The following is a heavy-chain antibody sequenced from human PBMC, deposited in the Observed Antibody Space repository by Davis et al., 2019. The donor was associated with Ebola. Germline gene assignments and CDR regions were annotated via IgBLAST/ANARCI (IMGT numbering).Heavy chain of an antibody. CDR3: ARSPGSYFFYFDK. D-gene: IGHD1-26*01. J-gene: IGHJ4*02. Sequence: GEFLKISCVASGFTLSYYAMHWVRQTPGKGLEWVAGILHDGSKEYYGDSVKGRFTISRDNSENTLFLETNRLRPEDTAMYYCARSPGSYFFYFDKWGQGALVTVSS. V-gene: IGHV3-30*04. CDR1: GFTLSYYA. CDR2: ILHDGSKE.